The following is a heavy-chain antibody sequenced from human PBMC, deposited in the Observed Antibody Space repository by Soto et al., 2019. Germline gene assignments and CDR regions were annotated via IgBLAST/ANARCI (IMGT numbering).Heavy chain of an antibody. J-gene: IGHJ6*03. D-gene: IGHD4-17*01. CDR3: ARDILGASPVTTYYYMDV. V-gene: IGHV4-39*07. CDR2: IYYSGST. CDR1: GGSISSSSYY. Sequence: PSETLSLTCTVSGGSISSSSYYWGWIRQPPGKGLEWIGSIYYSGSTYYNPSLKSRVTISVDTSKNQFSLKLSSVTAADTAVYNCARDILGASPVTTYYYMDVWGKGTTVTVSS.